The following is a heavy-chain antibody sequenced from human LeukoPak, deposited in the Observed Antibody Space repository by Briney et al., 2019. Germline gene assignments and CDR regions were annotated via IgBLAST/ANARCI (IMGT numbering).Heavy chain of an antibody. CDR3: ARVYYQDSGTSDRHLDY. D-gene: IGHD3-22*01. CDR1: GFTFRNYC. Sequence: PGGSLRLSCAASGFTFRNYCMTWVRQVPGKGLEWVASIKQDESEKYFLDSVKGRFTISRDNAENSLYLQMNSLRAEDTAVYYCARVYYQDSGTSDRHLDYWGQGTLVTVSS. J-gene: IGHJ4*02. CDR2: IKQDESEK. V-gene: IGHV3-7*01.